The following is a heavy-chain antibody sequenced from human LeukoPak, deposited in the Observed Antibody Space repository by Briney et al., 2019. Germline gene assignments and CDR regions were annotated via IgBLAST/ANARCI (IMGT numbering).Heavy chain of an antibody. CDR2: ISGSGGST. CDR3: AKDTHSSGWYAYYFDY. CDR1: GFTFSSYA. Sequence: PGGSLRLSCAASGFTFSSYAMSWVRQAPGKGLEWVSAISGSGGSTYYADSVKGRFTISRDNSKNTLYLQMNSLRAEDTAVYYCAKDTHSSGWYAYYFDYWGQGTLVTVSS. J-gene: IGHJ4*02. D-gene: IGHD6-19*01. V-gene: IGHV3-23*01.